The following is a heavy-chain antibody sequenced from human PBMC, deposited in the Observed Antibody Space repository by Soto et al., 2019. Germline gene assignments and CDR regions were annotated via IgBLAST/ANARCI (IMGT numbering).Heavy chain of an antibody. CDR1: GYTFTSYG. V-gene: IGHV1-18*01. D-gene: IGHD5-12*01. CDR2: ISAYNGNT. J-gene: IGHJ5*02. Sequence: QVQLVQSGAEVKKPGASVKVSCKASGYTFTSYGISWVRQAPGQGLEWMGWISAYNGNTNYAQKLQGRVTMTTDTSTSKAYMELRSLRSDDTAVYYCAREDSGYDTYNWFDPWGQGTMVTVSS. CDR3: AREDSGYDTYNWFDP.